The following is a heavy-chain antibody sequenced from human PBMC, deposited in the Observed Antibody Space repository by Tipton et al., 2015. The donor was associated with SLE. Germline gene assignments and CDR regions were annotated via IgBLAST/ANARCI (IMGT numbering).Heavy chain of an antibody. V-gene: IGHV4-39*07. D-gene: IGHD5-24*01. CDR1: GGSISSSSYY. Sequence: TLSLTCTVSGGSISSSSYYWGWIRQPPGKGLEWIGSIYYSGSTYYNPSLKSRVTTSVDTSKNQFSLKLSSVTAADTAVYYCARGDGYNLFDYWGQGTLVTVSS. J-gene: IGHJ4*02. CDR2: IYYSGST. CDR3: ARGDGYNLFDY.